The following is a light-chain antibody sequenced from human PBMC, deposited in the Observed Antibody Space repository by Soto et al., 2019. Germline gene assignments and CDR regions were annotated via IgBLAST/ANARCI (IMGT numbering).Light chain of an antibody. Sequence: EIVMTQSPATLSVSPGERATLSCRASQSVSSNLAWYQQKPGQSPRLLIYGTSTRATGIPARFSGSGSGTEFTLTISSLQSEEFAVYYCHQYNFWPTFGQGTKVEIK. CDR3: HQYNFWPT. CDR2: GTS. V-gene: IGKV3-15*01. CDR1: QSVSSN. J-gene: IGKJ1*01.